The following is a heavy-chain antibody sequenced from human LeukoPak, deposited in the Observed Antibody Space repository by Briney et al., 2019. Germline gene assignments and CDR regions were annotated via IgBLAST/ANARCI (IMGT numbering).Heavy chain of an antibody. CDR2: IYTSGST. Sequence: PSDTLSPTRAVPGRSFSGYYRSWLRQPAGKGLEWVGRIYTSGSTYYNPSLKSRVTISVDTSKTQFSLKLSSVAAADTVVYYCARDSLRYCSSTSCYISSFDRWGQGTLVTVSS. CDR3: ARDSLRYCSSTSCYISSFDR. J-gene: IGHJ5*02. V-gene: IGHV4-4*07. D-gene: IGHD2-2*02. CDR1: GRSFSGYY.